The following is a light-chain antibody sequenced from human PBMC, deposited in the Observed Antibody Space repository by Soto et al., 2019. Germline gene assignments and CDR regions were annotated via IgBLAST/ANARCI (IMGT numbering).Light chain of an antibody. CDR1: QSVSSSY. J-gene: IGKJ2*01. Sequence: EIVLTQSPGTLSLSPGERATLSCRASQSVSSSYLAWYQQNPGQAPRLLIYGTSNRATGILDRFSGSGSGTDFTLTISRLQPEDFAVYYCQQYGGSPPYTFGQGTKLEIK. CDR2: GTS. CDR3: QQYGGSPPYT. V-gene: IGKV3-20*01.